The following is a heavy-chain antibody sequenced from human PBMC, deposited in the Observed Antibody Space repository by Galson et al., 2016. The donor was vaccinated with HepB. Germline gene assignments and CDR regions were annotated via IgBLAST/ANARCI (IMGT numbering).Heavy chain of an antibody. CDR2: INSDGTIS. D-gene: IGHD4-23*01. V-gene: IGHV3-74*01. CDR3: VRDHSVVPTTAYNWFDP. CDR1: RFAFSGHW. Sequence: SLRLSCAASRFAFSGHWMHWVRQDLGKGLVWVSRINSDGTISNYADSVKGRFTISRDNAKNTLYLQMNSLRAEDTAVYFCVRDHSVVPTTAYNWFDPWGRGTLVTVSS. J-gene: IGHJ5*02.